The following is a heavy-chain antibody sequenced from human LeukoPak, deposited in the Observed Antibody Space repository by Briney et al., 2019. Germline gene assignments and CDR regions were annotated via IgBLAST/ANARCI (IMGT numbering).Heavy chain of an antibody. V-gene: IGHV4-61*08. CDR1: GGSISSGGYY. J-gene: IGHJ4*02. D-gene: IGHD2-21*02. CDR3: ARTRLSEYYFDY. Sequence: SETLSLTCTVSGGSISSGGYYWSWIRQHPGKGLEWIGYIYYSGSTNYNPSLKSRVTISVDTSKDQFSLNLSSVAAADTAVYYCARTRLSEYYFDYWGQGIPVTVSS. CDR2: IYYSGST.